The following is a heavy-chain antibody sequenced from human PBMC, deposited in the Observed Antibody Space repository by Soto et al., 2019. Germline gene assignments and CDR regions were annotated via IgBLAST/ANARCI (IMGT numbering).Heavy chain of an antibody. Sequence: PSGTLSLTCAVSGGSISSGGYYLGWIRQPPGKGLEWIGSLYYSWSTYYNQSLKSRVTISVETSMNQFSLKLSSVTAADTPVYECARRIQLWNWFDPWGQGTLVSVSS. CDR3: ARRIQLWNWFDP. J-gene: IGHJ5*02. V-gene: IGHV4-39*01. D-gene: IGHD5-18*01. CDR2: LYYSWST. CDR1: GGSISSGGYY.